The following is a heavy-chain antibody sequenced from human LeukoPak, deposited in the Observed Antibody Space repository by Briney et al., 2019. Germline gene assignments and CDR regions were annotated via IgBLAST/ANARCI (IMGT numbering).Heavy chain of an antibody. J-gene: IGHJ3*02. Sequence: SETLSLTCAVFGGSFSGYYWSWIRQSPEKGLEWIGEMSHTGATNYNPSLKSRVTVSVDTSKNQFSLKLSSVTAADTAVYYCARERGGAFDIWGQGTMVTVSS. V-gene: IGHV4-34*01. CDR3: ARERGGAFDI. D-gene: IGHD1-26*01. CDR1: GGSFSGYY. CDR2: MSHTGAT.